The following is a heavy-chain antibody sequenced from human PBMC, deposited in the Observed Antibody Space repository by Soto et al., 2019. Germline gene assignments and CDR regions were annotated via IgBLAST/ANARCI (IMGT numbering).Heavy chain of an antibody. V-gene: IGHV3-30-3*01. D-gene: IGHD3-22*01. CDR2: MSPGGNSQ. Sequence: PGGSLRLSCAAPGFNFNIHALHWIRQAPGEGLEWVAVMSPGGNSQYYADSVKGRFTISRDTSKSTLYLQMTSLRPEDTAVYYCASGEDSGRYSFIYAFDVWGQGTMVTVSS. J-gene: IGHJ3*01. CDR1: GFNFNIHA. CDR3: ASGEDSGRYSFIYAFDV.